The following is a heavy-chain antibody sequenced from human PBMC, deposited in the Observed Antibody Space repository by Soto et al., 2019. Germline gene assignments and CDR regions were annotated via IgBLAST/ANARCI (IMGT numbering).Heavy chain of an antibody. Sequence: SETLSLTCAVYGGSFSGYYWSWIRQPPGKGLEWIGYIYYSGSTNYNPSLKSRVTISVDTSKNQFSLKLSSVTAADTAVYYCARLSSGCFDYWGQGTLVTVSS. CDR1: GGSFSGYY. CDR3: ARLSSGCFDY. V-gene: IGHV4-59*08. D-gene: IGHD6-19*01. J-gene: IGHJ4*02. CDR2: IYYSGST.